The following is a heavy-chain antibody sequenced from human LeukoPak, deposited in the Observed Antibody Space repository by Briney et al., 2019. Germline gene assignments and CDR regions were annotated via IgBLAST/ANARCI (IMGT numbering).Heavy chain of an antibody. D-gene: IGHD3-22*01. CDR2: IIPIFGTA. V-gene: IGHV1-69*06. CDR3: ARIHYYYDSSGYPRYLDY. Sequence: ASVKVSCKASGGTFSSYAISWVRQAPGQGLEWMGGIIPIFGTANYAQKFQGRVTITADKSTSTAYMELSSLRSEDTAVCYCARIHYYYDSSGYPRYLDYWGQGTLVTVSS. J-gene: IGHJ4*02. CDR1: GGTFSSYA.